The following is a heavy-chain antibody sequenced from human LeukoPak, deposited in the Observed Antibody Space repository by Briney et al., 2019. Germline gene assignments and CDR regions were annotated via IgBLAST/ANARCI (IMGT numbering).Heavy chain of an antibody. Sequence: GASVKVSCKASGYTFTDYYIHWVRQAPGQGLEWMGWINLNSGGTYYAQNFQGRVTMTRDTSISTAYMELSRLRSDDTAVYYCPSGACSGTSCYLLDYWRLGTVVTVSS. J-gene: IGHJ4*02. CDR1: GYTFTDYY. D-gene: IGHD2-2*01. CDR3: PSGACSGTSCYLLDY. CDR2: INLNSGGT. V-gene: IGHV1-2*02.